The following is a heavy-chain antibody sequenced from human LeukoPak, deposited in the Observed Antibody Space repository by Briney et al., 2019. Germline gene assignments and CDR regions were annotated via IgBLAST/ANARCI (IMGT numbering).Heavy chain of an antibody. CDR2: ISGSGGST. CDR3: AKSIAAAGTIDY. D-gene: IGHD6-13*01. J-gene: IGHJ4*02. V-gene: IGHV3-23*01. Sequence: GGSLRLSCAASGFTFSSYAMSWVRQAPGKGLEWVSAISGSGGSTYCADSVKGRFTISRDNSKNTLYLQMNSLRAEDTAVYYCAKSIAAAGTIDYWGQGTLVTVSS. CDR1: GFTFSSYA.